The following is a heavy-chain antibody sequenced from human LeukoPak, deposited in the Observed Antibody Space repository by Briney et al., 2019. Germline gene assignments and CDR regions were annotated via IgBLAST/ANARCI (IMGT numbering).Heavy chain of an antibody. CDR2: INPNSGGT. CDR3: ARDEIAVAGTSVGY. CDR1: GYTFTGYY. J-gene: IGHJ4*02. V-gene: IGHV1-2*02. Sequence: GASVKVSCKASGYTFTGYYMHWVRQAPGQGLEWMGWINPNSGGTNYAQKFQGRVTMTRDTSISTAYMELSRLRSDDTAMYYCARDEIAVAGTSVGYWGQGTLVTVSS. D-gene: IGHD6-19*01.